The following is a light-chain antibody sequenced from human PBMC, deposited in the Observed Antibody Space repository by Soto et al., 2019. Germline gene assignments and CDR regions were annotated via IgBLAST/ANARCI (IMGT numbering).Light chain of an antibody. CDR1: QTVRSSY. V-gene: IGKV3-20*01. CDR2: GAS. Sequence: EIVLTQSPGTLSLSPGERVSLSCRASQTVRSSYIAWYQQQPGQPPRLLIYGASSRATGIPDRFSGSESGTDFTLTISRLEPEDFAVYYCQQLNGYPLTFGQGTRLEIK. CDR3: QQLNGYPLT. J-gene: IGKJ5*01.